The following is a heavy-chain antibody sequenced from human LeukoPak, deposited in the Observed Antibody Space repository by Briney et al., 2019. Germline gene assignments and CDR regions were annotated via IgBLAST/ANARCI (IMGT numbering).Heavy chain of an antibody. CDR1: GGSISSGSYY. CDR2: IYTSGST. J-gene: IGHJ6*03. V-gene: IGHV4-61*02. CDR3: ARGVGYCSSTSCYTPYYYYMDV. D-gene: IGHD2-2*02. Sequence: PSETLSLTCTVSGGSISSGSYYGSWIRQPAGKGLEWIGRIYTSGSTNYNPSLKSRVTISVDTSKNQFSLKLSSVTAADTAVYYCARGVGYCSSTSCYTPYYYYMDVWGKGTTVTVSS.